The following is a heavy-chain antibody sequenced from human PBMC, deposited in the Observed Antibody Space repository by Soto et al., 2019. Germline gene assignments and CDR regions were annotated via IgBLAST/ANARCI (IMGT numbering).Heavy chain of an antibody. J-gene: IGHJ5*02. CDR2: IYYSGST. CDR3: ARTYYDFWSGYWRWFDP. Sequence: SETLSLTCTVSGCSISSSSYYWGWIRQPPGKGLEWIGSIYYSGSTYYNPSLKSQDTISVDTSKNQFSLKLSSETAADSVVYYCARTYYDFWSGYWRWFDPWGQGTLVTVS. CDR1: GCSISSSSYY. V-gene: IGHV4-39*01. D-gene: IGHD3-3*01.